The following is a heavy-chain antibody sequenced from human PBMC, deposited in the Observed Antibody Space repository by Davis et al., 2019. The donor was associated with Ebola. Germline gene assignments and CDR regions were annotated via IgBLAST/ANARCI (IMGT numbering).Heavy chain of an antibody. V-gene: IGHV3-23*01. D-gene: IGHD3-22*01. Sequence: GGSLRLSCAASGFTFSSYAMSWVRQAPGKGLEWVSAISGSGGSIYYADSVKGRFTISRDNAKNSLYLQMNSLRAEDTAVYYCARQVYYYDSSGYSQYFDYWGQGTLVTVSS. CDR1: GFTFSSYA. J-gene: IGHJ4*02. CDR2: ISGSGGSI. CDR3: ARQVYYYDSSGYSQYFDY.